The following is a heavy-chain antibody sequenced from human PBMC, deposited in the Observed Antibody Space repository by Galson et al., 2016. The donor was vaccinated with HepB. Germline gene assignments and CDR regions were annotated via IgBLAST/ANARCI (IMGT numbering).Heavy chain of an antibody. CDR2: IKQDGGGE. Sequence: SLRLSCAASGFTLSNYWMTWVRQAPGKGLEWVANIKQDGGGEYYVDSVKGRFTISRDNAKNSLFLQMNSLSGEDTAVYYCAGRGVAMFAYWGQGTLVTVSS. V-gene: IGHV3-7*03. D-gene: IGHD3-10*01. CDR3: AGRGVAMFAY. CDR1: GFTLSNYW. J-gene: IGHJ4*02.